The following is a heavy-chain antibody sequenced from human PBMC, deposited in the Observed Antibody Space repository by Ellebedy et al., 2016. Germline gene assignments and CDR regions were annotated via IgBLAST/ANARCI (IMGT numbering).Heavy chain of an antibody. Sequence: GGSLRLXCAASGFTFSGYWMSWVRQAPGKGLEWVANIKQDGSDKYYVDSVKGRFTISKDNAKNSLYLQMNSLRAEDTAVYYCAKAYCSGGRCYSWYYYGMDVWGQGTTVTVSS. D-gene: IGHD2-15*01. CDR2: IKQDGSDK. CDR3: AKAYCSGGRCYSWYYYGMDV. J-gene: IGHJ6*02. CDR1: GFTFSGYW. V-gene: IGHV3-7*04.